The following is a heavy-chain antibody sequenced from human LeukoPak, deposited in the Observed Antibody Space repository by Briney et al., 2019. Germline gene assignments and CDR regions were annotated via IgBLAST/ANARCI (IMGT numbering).Heavy chain of an antibody. J-gene: IGHJ3*02. CDR2: FSCSSGIT. D-gene: IGHD2-15*01. CDR1: GFTFSSNA. V-gene: IGHV3-23*01. Sequence: GGSLRLSCTASGFTFSSNAMSWVRQPAGKGLEWVSGFSCSSGITSDADSVKGRFSISRDKSKNTLYLQMNSLRAEDTALYYCAREMYCSGGSCYGDAFDIWGQGTMVTVSS. CDR3: AREMYCSGGSCYGDAFDI.